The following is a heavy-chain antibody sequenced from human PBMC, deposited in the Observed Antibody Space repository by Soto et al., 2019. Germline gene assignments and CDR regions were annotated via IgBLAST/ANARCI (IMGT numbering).Heavy chain of an antibody. CDR3: ARGRYGDY. J-gene: IGHJ4*02. V-gene: IGHV1-18*01. Sequence: QVHLVQSGAEVKKPGASVKVSCKDSGYTFTSYGITWVRQAPGQGLEWMGWISAHNGNTDYAQKLQGRVIVTRDTSTSTAYMELRSLISDDTAVYYCARGRYGDYWGQGALVTVSS. CDR2: ISAHNGNT. D-gene: IGHD1-1*01. CDR1: GYTFTSYG.